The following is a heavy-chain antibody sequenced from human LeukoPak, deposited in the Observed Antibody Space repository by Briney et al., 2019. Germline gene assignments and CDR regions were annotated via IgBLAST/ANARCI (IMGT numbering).Heavy chain of an antibody. D-gene: IGHD6-25*01. CDR1: GFIFNNYP. CDR2: ISYDGSEK. Sequence: GKSLRLSCAASGFIFNNYPTHWVRQPPGKGLEWVAVISYDGSEKYYIDSVKGRFTISRDNPKNTLYLQMNNLRPDDTALYYCVRSSSSDYFDYWGQGTLVTVSS. J-gene: IGHJ4*02. V-gene: IGHV3-30-3*01. CDR3: VRSSSSDYFDY.